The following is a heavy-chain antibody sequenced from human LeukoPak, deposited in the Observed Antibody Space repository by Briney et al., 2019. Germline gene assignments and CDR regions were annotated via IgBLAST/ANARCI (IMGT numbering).Heavy chain of an antibody. CDR1: GYTFTGYY. D-gene: IGHD6-13*01. Sequence: ASVKVSFKASGYTFTGYYVHWVRQAPGQGLEWMGWINPNSGGTKNGQKFQGRVTMTRDTSISTAYMELSSLRSDDTAVYYCARDPMEAAVDFDYWGQGTLVTVSS. CDR3: ARDPMEAAVDFDY. V-gene: IGHV1-2*02. CDR2: INPNSGGT. J-gene: IGHJ4*02.